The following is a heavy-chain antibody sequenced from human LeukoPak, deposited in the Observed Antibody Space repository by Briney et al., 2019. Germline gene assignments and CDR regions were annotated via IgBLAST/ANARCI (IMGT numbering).Heavy chain of an antibody. J-gene: IGHJ4*02. CDR3: ARTWAVAGNGYFDY. CDR1: GYTFTGYY. Sequence: ASVKVSCKASGYTFTGYYMHWVRQAPGQGLEWMGWINPNSGGTNYAQKFQGRVTMTRDTSISTAYMELSRLRSDDTAVYYCARTWAVAGNGYFDYWGQGTLATVSS. V-gene: IGHV1-2*02. D-gene: IGHD6-19*01. CDR2: INPNSGGT.